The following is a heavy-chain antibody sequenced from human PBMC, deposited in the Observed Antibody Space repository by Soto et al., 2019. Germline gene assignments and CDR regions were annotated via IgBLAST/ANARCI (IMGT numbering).Heavy chain of an antibody. CDR1: GFTLSTYG. D-gene: IGHD1-26*01. J-gene: IGHJ6*02. Sequence: QVQLVESGGGVVQPGGSLRLSCAVSGFTLSTYGMQWVRQAPGKGLEWVAVILFDGGNEYYADSVEGRFIISRDNSKNTVYLQMNSLRAEDTGVYYCARDPTVGTITQSAMDVWGQGTTVTVSS. V-gene: IGHV3-33*01. CDR2: ILFDGGNE. CDR3: ARDPTVGTITQSAMDV.